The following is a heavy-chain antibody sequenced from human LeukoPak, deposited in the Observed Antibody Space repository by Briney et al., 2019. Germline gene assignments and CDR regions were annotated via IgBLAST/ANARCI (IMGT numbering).Heavy chain of an antibody. D-gene: IGHD3-22*01. V-gene: IGHV1-2*04. Sequence: ASVKVSCKASGYTFTGYYMHWVRQAPGQGLEWMGWINPNSGGTNYAQKFQGWVTMTRDTSISTAYMELSRLRSDDTAVYYCAREGYGSSGADAFDIWGQGTMVTVSS. CDR3: AREGYGSSGADAFDI. J-gene: IGHJ3*02. CDR2: INPNSGGT. CDR1: GYTFTGYY.